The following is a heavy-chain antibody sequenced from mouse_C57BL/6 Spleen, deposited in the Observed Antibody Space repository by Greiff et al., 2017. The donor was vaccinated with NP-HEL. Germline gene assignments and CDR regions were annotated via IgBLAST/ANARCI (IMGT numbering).Heavy chain of an antibody. CDR2: IDPEHGET. D-gene: IGHD1-1*01. Sequence: EVQRVESGAELVKPGASVKLSCTASGFNITDYYMHWVKQRTEQGLEWIGRIDPEHGETKYAPKFQGKATITADTSSNTAYLQLSSLTSEDTAVYYCAREHLLFPFWGQGTTLTVSS. J-gene: IGHJ2*01. CDR1: GFNITDYY. CDR3: AREHLLFPF. V-gene: IGHV14-2*01.